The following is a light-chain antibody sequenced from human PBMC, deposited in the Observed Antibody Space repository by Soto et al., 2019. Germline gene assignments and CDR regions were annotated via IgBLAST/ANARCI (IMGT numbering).Light chain of an antibody. J-gene: IGKJ1*01. CDR3: QQYNNWRRT. V-gene: IGKV3-15*01. CDR2: GAS. Sequence: EIVMTQSPATLSVSPGERATLSCRASQSVSSNLAWYQQKPGQAPRLLIYGASTRATGIPARFSGSGSGTEFTLTLSSLQSEDFAVYYCQQYNNWRRTFGQGTKVEIK. CDR1: QSVSSN.